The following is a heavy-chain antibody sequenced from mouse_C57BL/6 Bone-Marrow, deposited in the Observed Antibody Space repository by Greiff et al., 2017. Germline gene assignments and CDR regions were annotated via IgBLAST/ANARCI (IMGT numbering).Heavy chain of an antibody. CDR2: ISNGGGST. Sequence: EVKLMESGGGLVQPGGSLKLSCAASGFTFSDYYMYWVRQTPEKRLEWVAYISNGGGSTYYPDTVKGRFTISRDNAKNTLYLQMSRLKSEDTAMYYCARQRDGYYSLDCDVWGTGTTVTVSS. D-gene: IGHD2-3*01. CDR1: GFTFSDYY. J-gene: IGHJ1*03. V-gene: IGHV5-12*01. CDR3: ARQRDGYYSLDCDV.